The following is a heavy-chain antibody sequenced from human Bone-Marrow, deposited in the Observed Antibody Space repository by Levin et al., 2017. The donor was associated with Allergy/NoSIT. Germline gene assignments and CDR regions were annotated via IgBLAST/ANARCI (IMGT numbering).Heavy chain of an antibody. D-gene: IGHD5-18*01. CDR2: ISGSGAST. CDR3: AKEGKPPQTAMLLTTRGDFFDR. J-gene: IGHJ4*02. V-gene: IGHV3-23*01. Sequence: QPGGSLRLSCEGSGFTFSRTAMSWVRQAPGKGLEWVSAISGSGASTYYADSVKGRFTISRDNSKNTVFLEMSSLRAEDTALYYCAKEGKPPQTAMLLTTRGDFFDRWGQGALVTVSS. CDR1: GFTFSRTA.